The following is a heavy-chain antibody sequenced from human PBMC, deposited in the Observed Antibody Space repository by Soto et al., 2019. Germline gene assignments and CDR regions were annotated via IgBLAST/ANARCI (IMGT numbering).Heavy chain of an antibody. J-gene: IGHJ6*02. CDR3: ARDNIVVPQRPLYGMDV. V-gene: IGHV1-46*01. Sequence: GASVKVSCKASGYTFTSYYMHWVRQAPGQGLEWMGIINPSGGSTSYAQKFQGRVTMTRDTSTSTVYMELSSLRSEDTAVYYCARDNIVVPQRPLYGMDVRGQGTTVTVSS. CDR2: INPSGGST. CDR1: GYTFTSYY. D-gene: IGHD2-2*01.